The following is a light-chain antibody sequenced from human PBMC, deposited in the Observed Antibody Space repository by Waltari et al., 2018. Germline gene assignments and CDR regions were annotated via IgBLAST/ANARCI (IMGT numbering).Light chain of an antibody. Sequence: DVVMTQSPLSLRVTLGQPATISCRSSQSLVHSDGKTYLNWFHQRPGQSPRRLLYKVFNREAAVTDRLSGSGSGNDFTLKISRVEAEDVGTYYCMQATQWPLTFGQGTKVEIK. CDR2: KVF. J-gene: IGKJ1*01. CDR1: QSLVHSDGKTY. V-gene: IGKV2-30*02. CDR3: MQATQWPLT.